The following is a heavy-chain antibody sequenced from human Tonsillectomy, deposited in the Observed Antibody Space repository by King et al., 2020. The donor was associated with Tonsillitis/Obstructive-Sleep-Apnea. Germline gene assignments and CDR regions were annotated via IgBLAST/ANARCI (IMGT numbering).Heavy chain of an antibody. CDR2: IYYSGST. D-gene: IGHD3-3*01. CDR3: ARHNDVYYDFWSGYYPNWFDP. J-gene: IGHJ5*02. CDR1: GGSISSYY. V-gene: IGHV4-59*01. Sequence: QLQESGPGLVKPSETLSLTCTVSGGSISSYYWSWIRQPPGKGLEWIGYIYYSGSTNYNPSLTSRVTISVDTSKNQFSLKLSSVTAADTAVYYCARHNDVYYDFWSGYYPNWFDPWGQGTLVTVSS.